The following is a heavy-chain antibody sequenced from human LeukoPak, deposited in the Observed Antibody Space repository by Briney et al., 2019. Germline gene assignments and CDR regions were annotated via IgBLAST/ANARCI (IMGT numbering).Heavy chain of an antibody. V-gene: IGHV1-8*01. CDR2: MNPNSGNT. J-gene: IGHJ6*02. CDR1: GYTFTSYD. Sequence: ASVKVSCKASGYTFTSYDINWVRQATGQGLEWMGWMNPNSGNTGYAQKFQGRVTMTRNTSISTAYMELSSLRSEDTAVYYCASSTHLECSSTSCYPHYYYGMDVWGQGTTVTVSS. CDR3: ASSTHLECSSTSCYPHYYYGMDV. D-gene: IGHD2-2*01.